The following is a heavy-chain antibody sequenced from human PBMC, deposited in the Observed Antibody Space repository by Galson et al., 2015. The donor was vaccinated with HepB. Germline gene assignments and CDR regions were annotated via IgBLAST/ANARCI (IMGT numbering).Heavy chain of an antibody. CDR2: ISSSSTI. V-gene: IGHV3-48*01. J-gene: IGHJ6*03. D-gene: IGHD3-10*01. CDR1: GFTFSSYS. CDR3: ARLSGTGMYYMDV. Sequence: SLRISCAAYGFTFSSYSMNWVRQAPGKGLEWVSYISSSSTIYYADSVKGRFTISRDNAKNSLYLQMNSLRAEDTAVYYCARLSGTGMYYMDVWGKGTTVTVSS.